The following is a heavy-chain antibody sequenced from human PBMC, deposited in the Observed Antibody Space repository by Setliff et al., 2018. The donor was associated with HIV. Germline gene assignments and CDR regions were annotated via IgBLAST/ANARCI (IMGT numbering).Heavy chain of an antibody. CDR2: INTDGSSA. V-gene: IGHV3-74*03. J-gene: IGHJ4*02. CDR1: GFTFSNSW. CDR3: GKDRYDNYVWGSYHGPDF. D-gene: IGHD3-16*01. Sequence: GGSLRLSCAASGFTFSNSWMHWVRQAPGKGLVWVSRINTDGSSATYADSVKGRFTIFRDNSKNTLYLQMNSLRAEDTAVYYCGKDRYDNYVWGSYHGPDFWGQGTLVTVSS.